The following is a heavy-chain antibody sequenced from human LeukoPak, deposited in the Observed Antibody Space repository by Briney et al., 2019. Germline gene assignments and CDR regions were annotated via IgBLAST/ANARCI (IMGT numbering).Heavy chain of an antibody. V-gene: IGHV3-9*01. CDR2: ISWNGGGM. D-gene: IGHD6-6*01. CDR3: AKDITGGRSSPYFDS. CDR1: GFTFSNYG. Sequence: GGSLRLSCAASGFTFSNYGMHWVRQAPGKGLEWVSGISWNGGGMGYAVSVKGRFTISRDNAKNSLYLQMNSLRDEDTALYYCAKDITGGRSSPYFDSWGQGTLVTVSS. J-gene: IGHJ4*02.